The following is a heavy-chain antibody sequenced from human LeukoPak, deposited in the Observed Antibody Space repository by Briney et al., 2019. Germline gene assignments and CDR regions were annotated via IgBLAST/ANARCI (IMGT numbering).Heavy chain of an antibody. CDR1: GGTFSSYA. CDR2: IIPIFGTA. Sequence: GASVKLSCKASGGTFSSYAISWVRQAPGPGLEWMGRIIPIFGTANYAQKFQGRVTITADKSTSTAYMELSSLRSEDTAVYYCARAPRTAMVDYWGQGTLVTVSS. D-gene: IGHD5-18*01. CDR3: ARAPRTAMVDY. J-gene: IGHJ4*02. V-gene: IGHV1-69*06.